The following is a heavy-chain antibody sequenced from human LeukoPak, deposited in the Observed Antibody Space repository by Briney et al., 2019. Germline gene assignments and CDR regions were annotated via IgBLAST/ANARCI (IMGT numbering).Heavy chain of an antibody. J-gene: IGHJ4*02. V-gene: IGHV1-2*02. Sequence: GASVKVSCKASGFTFIDYHMHWVRQAPGQGLEWMGWINPNSGGTNYAQKFQGRVTMTRDTSISTAYMELSRLRSDDTAVYYCARSVSIVVVTAIIPPESYWGQGALVTVSS. CDR1: GFTFIDYH. CDR2: INPNSGGT. CDR3: ARSVSIVVVTAIIPPESY. D-gene: IGHD2-21*02.